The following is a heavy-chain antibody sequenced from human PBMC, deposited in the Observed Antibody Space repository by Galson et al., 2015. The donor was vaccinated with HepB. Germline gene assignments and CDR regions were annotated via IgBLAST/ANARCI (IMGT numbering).Heavy chain of an antibody. CDR3: ARWGFGEFIYHYYGLDV. V-gene: IGHV3-7*03. J-gene: IGHJ6*02. CDR2: IKEDGSEK. Sequence: SLRLSCAASGFTFSNYWMSWVRQAPGKGLEWVANIKEDGSEKYYVDSVKGRFTTSRDNAKNSLYLQMNSLRAEDTAVYYCARWGFGEFIYHYYGLDVWGHGTTVTVSS. CDR1: GFTFSNYW. D-gene: IGHD3-10*01.